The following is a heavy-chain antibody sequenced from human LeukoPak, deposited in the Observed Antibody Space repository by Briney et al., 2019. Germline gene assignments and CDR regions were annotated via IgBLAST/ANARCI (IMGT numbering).Heavy chain of an antibody. V-gene: IGHV4-4*07. CDR1: GGSFSSYY. CDR3: ARENSGSYREFDY. Sequence: NPSESLSLTCAVYGGSFSSYYWSWIRQPAGKGLEWIGRIYTSGSTNYNASLKSRVSMSVDTSKNQFSLKLSSVTAADTAVFYCARENSGSYREFDYWGQGTLVTVSS. D-gene: IGHD1-26*01. CDR2: IYTSGST. J-gene: IGHJ4*02.